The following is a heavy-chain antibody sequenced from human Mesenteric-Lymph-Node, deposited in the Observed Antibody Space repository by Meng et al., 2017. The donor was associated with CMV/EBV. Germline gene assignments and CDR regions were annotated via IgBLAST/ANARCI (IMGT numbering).Heavy chain of an antibody. Sequence: CSPSGSSFVNSHLRWVRQAPGQGLEWMGQVNPKSGDTEYAQKFQGRITVTKDTATNTVYMELHSLTTDDTAVYYCARHSSGWSILDYWGQGALVTVSS. CDR1: GSSFVNSH. J-gene: IGHJ4*02. D-gene: IGHD6-19*01. CDR3: ARHSSGWSILDY. CDR2: VNPKSGDT. V-gene: IGHV1-8*03.